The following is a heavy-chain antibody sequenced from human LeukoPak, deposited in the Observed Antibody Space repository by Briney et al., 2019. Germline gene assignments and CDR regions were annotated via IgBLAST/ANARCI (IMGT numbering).Heavy chain of an antibody. Sequence: RAGRSLRLSCTCSGFTFGDYAMGWVRQAPGKGLEWIGFIRSKAYGGTTEYAPSVKGRFTISRDDSISIAYLQMNSLKTEDTAVHYCSLAQYYNQGGYWGQGTLLTVSS. D-gene: IGHD1-1*01. J-gene: IGHJ4*02. CDR1: GFTFGDYA. V-gene: IGHV3-49*04. CDR2: IRSKAYGGTT. CDR3: SLAQYYNQGGY.